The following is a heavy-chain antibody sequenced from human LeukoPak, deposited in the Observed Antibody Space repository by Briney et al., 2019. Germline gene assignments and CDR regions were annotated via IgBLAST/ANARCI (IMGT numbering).Heavy chain of an antibody. CDR3: ARTSTFFFFFFFFDY. J-gene: IGHJ4*02. CDR1: GGSISSSSYY. Sequence: PSETLSLTCTVSGGSISSSSYYWGWIRQPPGKGLEWIGSIYYSGSTYYNPSLKSRVTISVDTSKNQFSLKLSSVTAADTAVYYCARTSTFFFFFFFFDYWGQGTLVTVSS. V-gene: IGHV4-39*01. D-gene: IGHD1-1*01. CDR2: IYYSGST.